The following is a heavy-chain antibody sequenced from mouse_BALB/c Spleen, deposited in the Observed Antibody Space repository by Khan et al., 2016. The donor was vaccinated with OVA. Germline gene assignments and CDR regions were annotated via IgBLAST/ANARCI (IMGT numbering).Heavy chain of an antibody. D-gene: IGHD1-1*02. V-gene: IGHV5-9*03. Sequence: EVELVESGGGSVKPGGSLKLSCAASGFTFSSFTMSWVRQTPEKRLEWVASISSGGDNTYYPDSVKGRFTISRDNAKNNLYLQMSSLRSEDTALYYCARSNYGPFAYWGQGTLVTVSA. CDR3: ARSNYGPFAY. CDR2: ISSGGDNT. J-gene: IGHJ3*01. CDR1: GFTFSSFT.